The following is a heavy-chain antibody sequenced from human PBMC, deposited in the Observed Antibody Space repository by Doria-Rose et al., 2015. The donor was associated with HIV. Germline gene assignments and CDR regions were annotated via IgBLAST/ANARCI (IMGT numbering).Heavy chain of an antibody. J-gene: IGHJ4*02. D-gene: IGHD6-13*01. CDR2: MFSDDES. Sequence: QESGPVLVKPTETLTLTCTVSGVSLSSPGMGVSWIRQPPGKALEWLAYMFSDDESSYKTSLKSRLTISRGTSKRQVVLTMTDMDPVDTATYYCARIKSSRWYHKYYFDFWGQGTLVIVSA. CDR3: ARIKSSRWYHKYYFDF. CDR1: GVSLSSPGMG. V-gene: IGHV2-26*01.